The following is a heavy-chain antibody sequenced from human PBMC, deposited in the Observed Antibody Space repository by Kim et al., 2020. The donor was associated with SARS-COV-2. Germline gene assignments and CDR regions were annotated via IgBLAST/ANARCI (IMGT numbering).Heavy chain of an antibody. CDR3: ARHGYYGAGSYYTFDY. Sequence: LKRRVTVSVDTSKNQFALKVSSVTAEDTAVYYCARHGYYGAGSYYTFDYWGQGTLVTVSS. J-gene: IGHJ4*02. D-gene: IGHD3-10*01. V-gene: IGHV4-39*01.